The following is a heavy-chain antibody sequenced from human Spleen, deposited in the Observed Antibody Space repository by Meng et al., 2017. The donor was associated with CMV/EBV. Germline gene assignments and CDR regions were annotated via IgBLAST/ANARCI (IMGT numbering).Heavy chain of an antibody. J-gene: IGHJ2*01. D-gene: IGHD1-26*01. CDR2: IYPGDSDT. CDR1: GYSFTKYW. CDR3: ARGVVGATTNWYFDL. V-gene: IGHV5-51*01. Sequence: SGYSFTKYWIGWVRQLPGKGLEWMGVIYPGDSDTRYSPSFQGQVTISADKSISTAYLQWSSLKASDTAMYYCARGVVGATTNWYFDLWGRGTLVTVSS.